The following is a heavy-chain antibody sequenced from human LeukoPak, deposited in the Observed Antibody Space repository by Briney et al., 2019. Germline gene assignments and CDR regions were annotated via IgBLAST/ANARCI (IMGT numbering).Heavy chain of an antibody. CDR2: IRARANNFST. CDR3: SRRLVPCGVSDDL. V-gene: IGHV3-73*01. D-gene: IGHD2-21*01. J-gene: IGHJ5*02. CDR1: GFTFSVST. Sequence: GGSLRLSCTASGFTFSVSTIQWVRQAPGKGLEWVGRIRARANNFSTAYGTSVKGRFIISRDDSKSTAYLQMNNLKIDDTAIYFCSRRLVPCGVSDDLWGQGTLVTVSS.